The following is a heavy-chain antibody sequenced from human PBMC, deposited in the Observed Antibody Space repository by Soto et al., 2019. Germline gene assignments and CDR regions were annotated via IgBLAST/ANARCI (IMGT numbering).Heavy chain of an antibody. J-gene: IGHJ4*01. Sequence: SETLSLTCTVSGYSISSGSYRAWIRQPPGKGPEWIASIYHGGTTFYNPFLKSRITISVDTSNNQFSLKLTSVTAADTAVYYCARVHVMVVAGSTFDYWGHGTLVTVSS. CDR1: GYSISSGSY. D-gene: IGHD6-19*01. CDR2: IYHGGTT. V-gene: IGHV4-38-2*02. CDR3: ARVHVMVVAGSTFDY.